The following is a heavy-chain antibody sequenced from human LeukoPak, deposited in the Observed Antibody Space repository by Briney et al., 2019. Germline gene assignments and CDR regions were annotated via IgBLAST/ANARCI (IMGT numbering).Heavy chain of an antibody. D-gene: IGHD3-22*01. Sequence: ASVKVSCKTSGYSFIDCYIHWVRQAPGQGLEWMGWINSNSADTNYAENFQGRVTMTRDTSISTAYMELSRLRSDDTALYYCARMVISPRGPTSHQGGQGPRAPVPP. CDR3: ARMVISPRGPTSHQ. CDR1: GYSFIDCY. V-gene: IGHV1-2*02. CDR2: INSNSADT. J-gene: IGHJ1*01.